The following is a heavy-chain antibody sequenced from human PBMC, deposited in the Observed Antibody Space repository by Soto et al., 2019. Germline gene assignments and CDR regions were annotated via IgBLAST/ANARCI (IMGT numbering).Heavy chain of an antibody. V-gene: IGHV4-30-2*01. Sequence: QLQLQESGSGLVNPSQTLSLTCAVSGGSISSGGYSWSWIRQPPGKGLEWIGYIYHSGSTYYNPSLKSRVTISVDRSKSQFSLKLDSVTAADTAVYYCARGFHDSNYYYHYGMDVWGQGTTVTVSS. CDR1: GGSISSGGYS. CDR2: IYHSGST. D-gene: IGHD2-15*01. J-gene: IGHJ6*02. CDR3: ARGFHDSNYYYHYGMDV.